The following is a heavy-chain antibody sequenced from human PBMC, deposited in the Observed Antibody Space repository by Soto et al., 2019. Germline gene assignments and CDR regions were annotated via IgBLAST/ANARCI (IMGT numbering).Heavy chain of an antibody. CDR1: GGSISDISYY. V-gene: IGHV4-39*01. D-gene: IGHD1-1*01. CDR3: ARHRRETGTYAQPLDY. Sequence: QLQLQESGPGLVQPSETLSLTCSVSGGSISDISYYWAWVRQPPGKGLEWIGSICSTGTPYHIPSLKRSVTMPVDTSKNQVSLSLNSVTAADTALYFCARHRRETGTYAQPLDYWGQGTLVTVSS. CDR2: ICSTGTP. J-gene: IGHJ4*02.